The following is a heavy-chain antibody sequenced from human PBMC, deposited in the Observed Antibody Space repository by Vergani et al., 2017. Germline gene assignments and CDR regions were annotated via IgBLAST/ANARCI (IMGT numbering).Heavy chain of an antibody. CDR1: GYTFTGYY. D-gene: IGHD2-2*01. CDR3: AIVPAAISLYYYYMDV. V-gene: IGHV1-2*02. Sequence: QVQLVQSGAEVKKPGASVKVSCKASGYTFTGYYMHWVRQAPGQGLEWMGWINPNSGGTNYAQKFQGRVTMTRDTSISTAYMELSRLRSEDTAVYYCAIVPAAISLYYYYMDVWGKGTTVTVSS. CDR2: INPNSGGT. J-gene: IGHJ6*03.